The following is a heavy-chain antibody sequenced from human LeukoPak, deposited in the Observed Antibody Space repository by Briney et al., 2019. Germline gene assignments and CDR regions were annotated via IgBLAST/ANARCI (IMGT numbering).Heavy chain of an antibody. D-gene: IGHD4-17*01. Sequence: PGGSLRLSCAASGFYFSNAWMSWVRHAPGKGLEWVGHIKSKTDGGTTDYAAPVKGRFTMSRDDLKNTLYLEMNSLKTEDTAVYYCTTVGGNTVTGYYWGQGTLVTVSS. CDR1: GFYFSNAW. CDR2: IKSKTDGGTT. J-gene: IGHJ4*02. CDR3: TTVGGNTVTGYY. V-gene: IGHV3-15*01.